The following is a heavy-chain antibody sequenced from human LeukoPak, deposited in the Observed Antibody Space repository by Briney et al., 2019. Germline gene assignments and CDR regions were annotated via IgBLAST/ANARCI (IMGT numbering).Heavy chain of an antibody. V-gene: IGHV3-69-1*01. Sequence: GGSLRLSCAASGFTFSNYAMSWVRQAPGKGLEWVSHISIGGTIYYADSVKGRFTISRDNAKNSVYLQMNNLRVEDTAVYYCSTAKFDYWGQGTLVTVSS. J-gene: IGHJ4*02. CDR3: STAKFDY. CDR1: GFTFSNYA. CDR2: ISIGGTI.